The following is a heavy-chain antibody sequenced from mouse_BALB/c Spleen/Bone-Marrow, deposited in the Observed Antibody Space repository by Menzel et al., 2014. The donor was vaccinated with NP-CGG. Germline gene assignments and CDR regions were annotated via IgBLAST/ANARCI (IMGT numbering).Heavy chain of an antibody. D-gene: IGHD2-2*01. Sequence: DVKLQESGGGLVQPGGSRKLSCAASGFTFSSFGMHWVRQAPEKGLEWVAYISSGSSTIYYADTVKGRFTISRDNPKNTLFLQMTSLRSEDTAVYYCARSPYGYDCRDYWGQGTSVTVSS. CDR1: GFTFSSFG. J-gene: IGHJ4*01. CDR2: ISSGSSTI. CDR3: ARSPYGYDCRDY. V-gene: IGHV5-17*02.